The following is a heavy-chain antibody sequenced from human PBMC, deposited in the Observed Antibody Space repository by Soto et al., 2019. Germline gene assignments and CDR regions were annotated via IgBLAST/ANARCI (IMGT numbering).Heavy chain of an antibody. CDR1: GYTFTSYG. CDR3: ARLGMGYGSGIEYYYGMDV. Sequence: QVQLVQSGAEVKKPGASVKVSCKASGYTFTSYGISWVRQAPGQGLEWMGWISAYNGNTNYAQKLQGRVTMTTDTXXSXAXRELRSLRSDDTAVYYCARLGMGYGSGIEYYYGMDVWGQGTTVTVSS. CDR2: ISAYNGNT. D-gene: IGHD3-10*01. V-gene: IGHV1-18*01. J-gene: IGHJ6*02.